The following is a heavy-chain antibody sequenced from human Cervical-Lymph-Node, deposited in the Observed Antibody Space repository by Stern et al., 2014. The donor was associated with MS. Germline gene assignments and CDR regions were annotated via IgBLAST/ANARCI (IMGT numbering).Heavy chain of an antibody. CDR2: IYTSGST. Sequence: QVQLVESGPGLVKPSETLSLTCTVSGGSISSGSYYWSWIRQPAGKGLEWIGRIYTSGSTNYNPSLKSRVPISVDTSKTQFSLKLSSVTAADTAVYYCARDCRLRYFDNYGMDVWGQGTTVTVSS. CDR1: GGSISSGSYY. D-gene: IGHD3-9*01. CDR3: ARDCRLRYFDNYGMDV. V-gene: IGHV4-61*02. J-gene: IGHJ6*02.